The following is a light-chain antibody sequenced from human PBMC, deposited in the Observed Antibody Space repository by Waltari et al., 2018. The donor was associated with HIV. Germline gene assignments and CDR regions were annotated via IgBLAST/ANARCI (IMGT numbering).Light chain of an antibody. V-gene: IGKV3-20*01. CDR1: QSVSSGY. CDR2: GAS. Sequence: EIVLTQSPGTLSLSTGERATLSCRASQSVSSGYLAWYQQKPGQAPRLLISGASSRATGIPDRFSGSGSGTDFTLTISRLEPEDFAVYYCQQYGRSPFTFGPGTKVEIK. J-gene: IGKJ3*01. CDR3: QQYGRSPFT.